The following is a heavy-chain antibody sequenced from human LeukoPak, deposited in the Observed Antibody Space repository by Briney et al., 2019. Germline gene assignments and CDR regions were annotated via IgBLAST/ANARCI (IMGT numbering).Heavy chain of an antibody. V-gene: IGHV5-51*01. J-gene: IGHJ4*02. CDR3: ARPSYYGDYLYYFDY. D-gene: IGHD4-17*01. CDR1: GYSFTSHW. Sequence: GESLKISCKGSGYSFTSHWIGWVRQMPGKGLEWMGIIYPSDSDTLYSPSFQGQVTISADKSISTAYLQWSSLKASDTAMYYCARPSYYGDYLYYFDYWGQGTLVTVSS. CDR2: IYPSDSDT.